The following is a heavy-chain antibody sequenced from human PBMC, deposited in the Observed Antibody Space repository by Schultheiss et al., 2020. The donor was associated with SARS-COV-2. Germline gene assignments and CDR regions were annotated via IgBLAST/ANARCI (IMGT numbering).Heavy chain of an antibody. J-gene: IGHJ5*02. V-gene: IGHV3-21*01. Sequence: GGSLRLSCAASGFTFSSYAMNWVRQAPGKGLEWVSSIISSSSYIYYADSVKVRFTHSRDNAKNSLYLQMNSRRDEDTAVYYCARDPPVVVVGDGFDPWGQGTLVTGSS. D-gene: IGHD2-15*01. CDR3: ARDPPVVVVGDGFDP. CDR1: GFTFSSYA. CDR2: IISSSSYI.